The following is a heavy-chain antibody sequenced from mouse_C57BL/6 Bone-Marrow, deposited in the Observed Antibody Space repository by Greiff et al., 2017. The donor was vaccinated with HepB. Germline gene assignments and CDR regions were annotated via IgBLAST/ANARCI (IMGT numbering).Heavy chain of an antibody. J-gene: IGHJ3*01. CDR3: ARGDGNYGRFAY. CDR2: SRNKANDYTT. D-gene: IGHD2-1*01. Sequence: DVHLVESGGGLVQSGRSLRLSCATSGFTFSDFYMEWVRQAPGKGLEWIAASRNKANDYTTEYSASVKGRFIVSRDTSQSILYLQMNALRAEDTAIYYCARGDGNYGRFAYWGQGTLVTVSA. V-gene: IGHV7-1*01. CDR1: GFTFSDFY.